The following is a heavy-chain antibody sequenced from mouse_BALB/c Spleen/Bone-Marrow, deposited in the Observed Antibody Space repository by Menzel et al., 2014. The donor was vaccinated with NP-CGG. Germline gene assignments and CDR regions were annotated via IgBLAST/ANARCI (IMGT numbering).Heavy chain of an antibody. CDR3: AALTETFDY. CDR2: IDPSSDYT. V-gene: IGHV14-3*02. D-gene: IGHD4-1*01. Sequence: VQLQQSGAELVKPGASVKMSCTASGFNIKDTYMHWVKQRPEQGLEWIGRIDPSSDYTQFDSKFQGEATITADTSSNPACLQLGSLTSEDSAVYYCAALTETFDYWGQGTTLTVSS. J-gene: IGHJ2*01. CDR1: GFNIKDTY.